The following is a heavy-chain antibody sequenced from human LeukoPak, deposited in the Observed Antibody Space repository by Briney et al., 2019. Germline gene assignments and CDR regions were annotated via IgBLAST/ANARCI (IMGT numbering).Heavy chain of an antibody. CDR3: ARDIGGFGSSSWYSYYGMDV. Sequence: PGGSLRLSCAASGFTFSSYSMNWVRQAPGKGLEWVSSISSSSSYIYYADSVKGRFTISRGNAKNSLYLQMNSLRAEDTAVYYCARDIGGFGSSSWYSYYGMDVWGQGTTVTVSS. V-gene: IGHV3-21*01. D-gene: IGHD6-13*01. CDR1: GFTFSSYS. CDR2: ISSSSSYI. J-gene: IGHJ6*02.